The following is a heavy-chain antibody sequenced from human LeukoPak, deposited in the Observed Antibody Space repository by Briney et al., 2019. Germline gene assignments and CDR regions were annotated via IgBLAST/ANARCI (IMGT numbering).Heavy chain of an antibody. CDR3: ARDSGEVPDY. V-gene: IGHV1-2*02. CDR2: INPNSGGT. J-gene: IGHJ4*02. CDR1: GYTFNGYY. D-gene: IGHD3-10*01. Sequence: GASVKVSCKSSGYTFNGYYMHWVRQAPGQGLEWMGWINPNSGGTKYAQNFQGRVTMTRDTSISTAYMELDRLRFDDTAVYYCARDSGEVPDYWGQGTLVTVSS.